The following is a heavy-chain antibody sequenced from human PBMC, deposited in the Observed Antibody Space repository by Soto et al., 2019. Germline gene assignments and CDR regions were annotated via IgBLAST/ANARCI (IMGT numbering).Heavy chain of an antibody. Sequence: PSGTLSLTCTVSGGSISSYYWSWIRQPPGKGLEWIGYIYYSGSTNYNPSLKSRVTISVDTSKNQFSLKLSSVTAADTAVYYCARGLNSGECYGPCYHYYRISFWSQGTTDTGSS. CDR1: GGSISSYY. J-gene: IGHJ6*02. CDR3: ARGLNSGECYGPCYHYYRISF. CDR2: IYYSGST. V-gene: IGHV4-59*01. D-gene: IGHD3-10*01.